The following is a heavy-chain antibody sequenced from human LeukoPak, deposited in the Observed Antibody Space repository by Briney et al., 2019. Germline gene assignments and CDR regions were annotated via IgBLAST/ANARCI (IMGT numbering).Heavy chain of an antibody. CDR1: RFTVSSNY. Sequence: PGGSLRLSCAASRFTVSSNYMGWVRQAPGKGLEWVSVLYSDGTTYYPDSVKGRFTISRDNSQNTLYLQLDSLRAEDTAVYYCARLYDRGAYGAFDIWGQGTMVTISS. V-gene: IGHV3-66*02. D-gene: IGHD3-22*01. CDR3: ARLYDRGAYGAFDI. CDR2: LYSDGTT. J-gene: IGHJ3*02.